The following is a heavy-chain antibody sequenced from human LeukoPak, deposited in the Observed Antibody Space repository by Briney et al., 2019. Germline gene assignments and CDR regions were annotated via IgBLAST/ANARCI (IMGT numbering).Heavy chain of an antibody. CDR3: ANLGDYYYYGMDV. CDR2: ISYDGSNK. V-gene: IGHV3-30-3*01. J-gene: IGHJ6*02. D-gene: IGHD4-17*01. Sequence: GGSLRLSCAASGFTFSSYAMHWVRQAPGKGLEWVAVISYDGSNKYYADSVKGRFTISRDNSKNTLYLQMNSLRAEDTAVYYCANLGDYYYYGMDVWGQGTTVTVSS. CDR1: GFTFSSYA.